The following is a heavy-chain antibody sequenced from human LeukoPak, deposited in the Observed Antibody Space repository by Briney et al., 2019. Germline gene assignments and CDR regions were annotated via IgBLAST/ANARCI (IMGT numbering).Heavy chain of an antibody. J-gene: IGHJ4*02. D-gene: IGHD6-13*01. CDR2: IYSGGST. Sequence: HPGGSLRLSCAASGFTVSSNYMSWVRQAPGKGLEWVSVIYSGGSTYYAVSVKGRFTISRDNSKNTLYLQMNSLRAEDTAVYYCAREFIAAAGNGFDYWGQGTLVTVSS. CDR1: GFTVSSNY. CDR3: AREFIAAAGNGFDY. V-gene: IGHV3-66*01.